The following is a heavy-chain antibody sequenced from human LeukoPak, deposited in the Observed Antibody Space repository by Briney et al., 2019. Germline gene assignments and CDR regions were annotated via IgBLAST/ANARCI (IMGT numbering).Heavy chain of an antibody. V-gene: IGHV3-30*18. J-gene: IGHJ4*02. CDR2: ILYDGSNK. CDR3: AKGGYSGYDHFDY. CDR1: GFTFSSYG. Sequence: GGSLRLSCAASGFTFSSYGMHWVRQAPGKGLEWVAVILYDGSNKYYADSVKGRFTISRDNSKNTLYLQMNSLRAEDTAVYYCAKGGYSGYDHFDYWGQGTLVTVSS. D-gene: IGHD5-12*01.